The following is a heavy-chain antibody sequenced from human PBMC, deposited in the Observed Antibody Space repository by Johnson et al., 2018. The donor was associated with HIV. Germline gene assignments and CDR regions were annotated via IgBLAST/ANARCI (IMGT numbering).Heavy chain of an antibody. Sequence: VQLVESGGGLVQPGGSLRLSCAASGFIFSSYWMHWVRQAPGKGLVWVSRINSDGSSTSYADSVKGRFTISRDNAKNTLYLQMNSLRAEDTAVYYCARKVVVVAAAAGDAFDIWGQGTMVTVSS. CDR1: GFIFSSYW. D-gene: IGHD2-15*01. CDR3: ARKVVVVAAAAGDAFDI. J-gene: IGHJ3*02. CDR2: INSDGSST. V-gene: IGHV3-74*02.